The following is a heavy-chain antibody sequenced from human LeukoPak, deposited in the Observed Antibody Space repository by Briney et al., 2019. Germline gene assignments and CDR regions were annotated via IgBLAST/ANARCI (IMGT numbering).Heavy chain of an antibody. CDR1: GYTFTSYY. CDR3: ARELKDGYKDWFDP. V-gene: IGHV1-46*01. J-gene: IGHJ5*02. Sequence: GASVKVSCKASGYTFTSYYMHWVRQAPGQGLEWMGIINPSGGTTIYAQKLQGRVTMTRDTSTSTVYMELSSLRSEDTAVYYCARELKDGYKDWFDPWGQGTLVTVSS. CDR2: INPSGGTT. D-gene: IGHD5-24*01.